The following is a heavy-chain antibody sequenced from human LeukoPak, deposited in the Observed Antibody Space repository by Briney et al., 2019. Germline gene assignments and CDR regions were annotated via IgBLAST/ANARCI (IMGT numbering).Heavy chain of an antibody. CDR2: ISSSSSYI. CDR1: GFTFSSYS. J-gene: IGHJ4*02. V-gene: IGHV3-21*01. CDR3: ARASRWELLYYFDY. Sequence: PGGSLRLSCAASGFTFSSYSMNWVRQAPGKGLEWVSSISSSSSYIYYADSVKGRFTISRDNAKNSLYPQMNSLRAEDTAVYYCARASRWELLYYFDYWGQGTLVTVSS. D-gene: IGHD1-26*01.